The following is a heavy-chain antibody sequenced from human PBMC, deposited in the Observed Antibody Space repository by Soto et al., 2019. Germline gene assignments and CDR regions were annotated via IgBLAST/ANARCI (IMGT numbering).Heavy chain of an antibody. CDR3: ARDRGYDILTGYPNPRGYGMDV. Sequence: SVKVSCKASGGTFSSYAISWVRQAPGQGLEWMGGIIPIFGTANYAQKFQGRVTITADESTSTAYMELSSLRSEDTAVYYCARDRGYDILTGYPNPRGYGMDVWGQGTMVTVSS. CDR2: IIPIFGTA. V-gene: IGHV1-69*13. CDR1: GGTFSSYA. J-gene: IGHJ6*02. D-gene: IGHD3-9*01.